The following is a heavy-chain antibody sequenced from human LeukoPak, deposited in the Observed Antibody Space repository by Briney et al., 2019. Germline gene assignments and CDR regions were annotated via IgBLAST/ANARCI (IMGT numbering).Heavy chain of an antibody. CDR2: INHSGST. CDR1: GGSFSGYY. D-gene: IGHD3-16*02. CDR3: ARHRYDYVWGSYRDWGGSLNWFDP. V-gene: IGHV4-34*01. Sequence: SETLSLTCAVYGGSFSGYYWSWIRQPPGKGLEWIGEINHSGSTNYNPSLKSRVTISVDTSRNQFSLKLSSVTAADTAVYYCARHRYDYVWGSYRDWGGSLNWFDPWGQGSLVTVSS. J-gene: IGHJ5*02.